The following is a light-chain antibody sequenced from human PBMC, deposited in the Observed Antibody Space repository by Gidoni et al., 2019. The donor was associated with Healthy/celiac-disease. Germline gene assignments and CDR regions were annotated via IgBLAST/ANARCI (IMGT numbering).Light chain of an antibody. CDR2: DAS. V-gene: IGKV1-33*01. CDR3: QQYDNLPRFT. CDR1: QDISNY. Sequence: DIQMTQSPSSLSASVGDRVTITCQASQDISNYLNWYQQKPWKAPKLLIYDASNLETGVPSRFRRSGSGTDFTFTISSLQPEDIATYYCQQYDNLPRFTFXPXTKVDIK. J-gene: IGKJ3*01.